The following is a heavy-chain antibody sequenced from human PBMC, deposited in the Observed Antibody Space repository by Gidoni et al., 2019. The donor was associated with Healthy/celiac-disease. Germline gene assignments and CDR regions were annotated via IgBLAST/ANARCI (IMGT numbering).Heavy chain of an antibody. D-gene: IGHD4-17*01. CDR3: ARRPRYGDPHFDY. CDR1: GYSFTSYW. Sequence: EVQLVQSGAEVKKPGESLKISCKGSGYSFTSYWICWVRQMPGQGLEWMGLIYPGDSDTRYSPSCQGQVTISADKSISTAYLQWSSLKASDTAMYYCARRPRYGDPHFDYWGQGTLVTVSS. V-gene: IGHV5-51*01. J-gene: IGHJ4*02. CDR2: IYPGDSDT.